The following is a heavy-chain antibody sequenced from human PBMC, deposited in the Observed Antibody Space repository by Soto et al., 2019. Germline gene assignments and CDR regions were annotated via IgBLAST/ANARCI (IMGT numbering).Heavy chain of an antibody. D-gene: IGHD4-17*01. CDR3: ARVYRYGDYAGFYYFDY. Sequence: QVQLVQSGAEVKKPGASVKVSCKASGYTFTSYGISWVRQAPGQGLEWMGWISAYNGNTNYAQKLQGRVTMTTDTYTSTAYMELRSLRSDDTAVYYCARVYRYGDYAGFYYFDYWGQGTLVTVSS. V-gene: IGHV1-18*01. J-gene: IGHJ4*02. CDR2: ISAYNGNT. CDR1: GYTFTSYG.